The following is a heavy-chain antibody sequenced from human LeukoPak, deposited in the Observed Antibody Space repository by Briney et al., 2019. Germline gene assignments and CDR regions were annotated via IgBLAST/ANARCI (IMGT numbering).Heavy chain of an antibody. J-gene: IGHJ4*02. D-gene: IGHD3-22*01. CDR1: GGSISSYY. Sequence: SETLSLTCTVSGGSISSYYWSWIRQPPGKGLEWIGYIYYIGNTNYNPSLKSRVAISVDTSKNQFSLKLSSVTAADTAVYYCARLLSSGYYHGLFDYWGQGTLVTVSS. V-gene: IGHV4-59*08. CDR3: ARLLSSGYYHGLFDY. CDR2: IYYIGNT.